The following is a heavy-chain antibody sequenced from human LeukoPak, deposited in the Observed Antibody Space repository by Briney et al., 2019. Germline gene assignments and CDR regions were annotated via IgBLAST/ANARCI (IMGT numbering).Heavy chain of an antibody. J-gene: IGHJ6*02. CDR1: GYSFVAYW. CDR3: ARHGIKGCNSVNCYPPFYYYGMDV. D-gene: IGHD2/OR15-2a*01. Sequence: GESLKISCKGSGYSFVAYWIGWVRQMPGKGPAWMGIIFPHDSDIKYSPSFQGQVTFSVDKSVSTAYVQWSSLKASDTAIYYCARHGIKGCNSVNCYPPFYYYGMDVWAKGPRSPSP. CDR2: IFPHDSDI. V-gene: IGHV5-51*01.